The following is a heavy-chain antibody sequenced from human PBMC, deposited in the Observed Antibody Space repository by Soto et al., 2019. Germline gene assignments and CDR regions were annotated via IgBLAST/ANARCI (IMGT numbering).Heavy chain of an antibody. V-gene: IGHV4-59*01. CDR3: ARDLGYSYGMDV. Sequence: SETLSLTCTVSGGSISSYYWSWIRQPPGKGLEWIGYIYYSGSTNYNPSLKSRVTISVDTSKNQFSLKLSSVTAADTAVYYCARDLGYSYGMDVWGQGTTVTVSS. CDR1: GGSISSYY. D-gene: IGHD1-26*01. CDR2: IYYSGST. J-gene: IGHJ6*02.